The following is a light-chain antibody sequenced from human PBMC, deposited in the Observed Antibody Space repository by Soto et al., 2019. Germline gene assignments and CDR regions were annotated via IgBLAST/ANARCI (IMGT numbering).Light chain of an antibody. V-gene: IGKV3-20*01. J-gene: IGKJ1*01. CDR1: QSVSNSH. CDR3: QQYGSSPRT. CDR2: GAS. Sequence: EIVLTQSPDTLSLSPGERATLSCRASQSVSNSHLAWYQQKPGQAPRLLSHGASSRATGIPDRFSGSGSGTDFTLIISRLEPEDFVVYYCQQYGSSPRTFGQGTKVQIK.